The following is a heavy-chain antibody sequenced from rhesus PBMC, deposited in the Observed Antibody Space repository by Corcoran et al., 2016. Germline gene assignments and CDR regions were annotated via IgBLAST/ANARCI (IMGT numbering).Heavy chain of an antibody. Sequence: QVQLQESGPGLVKPSETLFLTCTVFGGYFRRYWWNWIRQPPGKGLEWIGEINGYSGTTNYNPSLQSRVTISKDVSRNQFSLKLTSVTAADTAVYYCTSPVRYRFDVWGPGVLVSVSS. CDR1: GGYFRRYW. CDR2: INGYSGTT. V-gene: IGHV4-80*01. CDR3: TSPVRYRFDV. J-gene: IGHJ5-1*01.